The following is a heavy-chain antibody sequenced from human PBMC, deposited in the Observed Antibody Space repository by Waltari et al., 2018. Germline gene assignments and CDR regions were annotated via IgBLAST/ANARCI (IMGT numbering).Heavy chain of an antibody. CDR3: AREVTKVELGRRLPHFFDS. D-gene: IGHD7-27*01. CDR2: FYSSEYI. CDR1: VDSLTSNSFS. V-gene: IGHV4-61*02. J-gene: IGHJ4*02. Sequence: QVQLQESGPGLVKPSQTLSLTCTVSVDSLTSNSFSWHWFRQPAGKGLEWIGRFYSSEYINYNPSLKSRVTISRDTSKKQFFLKLTSVTAADTAFYYCAREVTKVELGRRLPHFFDSWGQGTLVTVSS.